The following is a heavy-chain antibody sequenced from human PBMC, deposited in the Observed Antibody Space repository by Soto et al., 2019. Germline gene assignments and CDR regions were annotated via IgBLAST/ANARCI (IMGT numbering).Heavy chain of an antibody. J-gene: IGHJ4*02. V-gene: IGHV4-4*07. Sequence: LXLTGSVSVGSINSYFWSWIRQPAGKGLEWIGRVYSSGTTDYNPSLNSRATLSVETSKNQFSLKLSSVTAADTAVYYCARDIGSYAYGEGYWGQGIQVTVSS. D-gene: IGHD3-10*01. CDR2: VYSSGTT. CDR1: VGSINSYF. CDR3: ARDIGSYAYGEGY.